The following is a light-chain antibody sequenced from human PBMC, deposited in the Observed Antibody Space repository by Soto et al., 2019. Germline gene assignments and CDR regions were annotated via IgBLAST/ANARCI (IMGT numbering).Light chain of an antibody. V-gene: IGLV2-8*01. CDR2: EVT. J-gene: IGLJ1*01. Sequence: QSVLTQPPAASESPGQSVTISCTGTSSDVGAYDYVSWYQQHPGKAPRLIIYEVTKRPSGVPDRFSGSKSGNTASLTVSGLQAEDEADYYCCTYEGRLNPYVFGSGTKVTVL. CDR1: SSDVGAYDY. CDR3: CTYEGRLNPYV.